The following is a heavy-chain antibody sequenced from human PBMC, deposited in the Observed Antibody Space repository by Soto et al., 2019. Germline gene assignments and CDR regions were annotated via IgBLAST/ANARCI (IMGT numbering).Heavy chain of an antibody. CDR2: ISSSGSTI. Sequence: GGSLRLSCAASGFTFSSYEMNWVRQAPGKGLEWVSYISSSGSTIYYADSVKRRFTISSANAKKFLYLQMNSLRADDTADYYFGRDHKGGYCDYGMDVWGQGTTVTVSS. V-gene: IGHV3-48*03. D-gene: IGHD6-25*01. CDR3: GRDHKGGYCDYGMDV. J-gene: IGHJ6*02. CDR1: GFTFSSYE.